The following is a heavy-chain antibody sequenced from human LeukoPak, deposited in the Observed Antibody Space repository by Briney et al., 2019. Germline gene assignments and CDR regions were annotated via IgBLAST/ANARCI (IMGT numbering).Heavy chain of an antibody. CDR3: ARTYYYDSSGYYYVGSLDYYYYGMDV. J-gene: IGHJ6*02. D-gene: IGHD3-22*01. CDR2: IIPILGIA. V-gene: IGHV1-69*04. Sequence: ASVKVSCKASGGTFSSYAISWVRQAPGQGLEWMGRIIPILGIANYAQKFQGRVTITADKSTSTAYMDLSSLRSDETAVYYCARTYYYDSSGYYYVGSLDYYYYGMDVWGQGTTVTVSS. CDR1: GGTFSSYA.